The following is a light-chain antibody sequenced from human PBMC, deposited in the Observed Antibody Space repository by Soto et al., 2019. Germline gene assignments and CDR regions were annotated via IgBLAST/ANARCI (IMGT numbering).Light chain of an antibody. J-gene: IGKJ5*01. CDR3: HSRA. CDR2: DAS. V-gene: IGKV1-5*01. Sequence: DIQLTQTPSTLSASVGDEVTITCRASQTISRWLAWYQQKPGRASKLLIYDASTLESGVPSRFSGSGSETEFSLTISRLQPDDFATYFCHSRAFGQGTRL. CDR1: QTISRW.